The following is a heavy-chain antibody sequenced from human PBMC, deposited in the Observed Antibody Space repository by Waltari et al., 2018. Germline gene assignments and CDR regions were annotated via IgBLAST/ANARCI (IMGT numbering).Heavy chain of an antibody. V-gene: IGHV4-4*02. CDR1: GGTITRLNW. CDR2: IFHTEAT. Sequence: QVQLQESGPGLVKPSGPLSLTCAVSGGTITRLNWWTWVRQPPGKGLEWIGEIFHTEATSYNPSLKIRLTISVDKSKNQFSLKLSSVTVADTAVYYCVRAGYCSRSGCQTWAWDWGQGTLVTVSS. J-gene: IGHJ4*02. D-gene: IGHD2-2*01. CDR3: VRAGYCSRSGCQTWAWD.